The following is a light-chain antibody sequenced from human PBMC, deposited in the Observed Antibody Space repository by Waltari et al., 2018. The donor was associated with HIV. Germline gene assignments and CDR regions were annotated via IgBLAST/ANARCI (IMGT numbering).Light chain of an antibody. J-gene: IGLJ1*01. CDR3: SSYTSSSTPYV. CDR1: SSDVGGYNY. Sequence: QSALTQPASVSGSPGQSITISCTGTSSDVGGYNYVSWYQQHPGTASKLMIHDVSNRPSGVSNRFSGSKAGNTASLTISGLQAEDEADYYCSSYTSSSTPYVFGTGTKVTVL. CDR2: DVS. V-gene: IGLV2-14*03.